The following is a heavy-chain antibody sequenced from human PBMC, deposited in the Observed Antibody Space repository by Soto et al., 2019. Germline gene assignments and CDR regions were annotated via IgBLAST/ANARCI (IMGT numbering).Heavy chain of an antibody. D-gene: IGHD3-9*01. V-gene: IGHV4-39*03. CDR3: LTSNADYVDY. Sequence: PSETLSLTCTVSGGSISSSSYYWGWIRQPPGKGLEWIGSIYYSGSTYYNPSLKSRVTISVDTSKNQFSLKLSSVTAADTAVYYFLTSNADYVDYWSQGTLVTVSS. CDR2: IYYSGST. CDR1: GGSISSSSYY. J-gene: IGHJ4*02.